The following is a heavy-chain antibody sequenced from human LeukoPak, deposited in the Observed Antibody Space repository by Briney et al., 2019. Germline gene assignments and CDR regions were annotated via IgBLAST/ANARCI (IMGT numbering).Heavy chain of an antibody. V-gene: IGHV4-59*01. CDR1: GGSISSYY. J-gene: IGHJ4*02. Sequence: KPSETLSLTCTVSGGSISSYYWSWIRQPPGKGLEWIGYIYYSGSTNYNPSLKSRVTISVDTSKNQFSLKLSSVTAADTAVYYCARGGDSSGYYTLEDWGQGTLVTVFS. D-gene: IGHD3-22*01. CDR2: IYYSGST. CDR3: ARGGDSSGYYTLED.